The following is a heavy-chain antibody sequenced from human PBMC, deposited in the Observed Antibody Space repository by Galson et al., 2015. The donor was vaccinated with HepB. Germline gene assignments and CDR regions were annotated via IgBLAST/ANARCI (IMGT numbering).Heavy chain of an antibody. CDR2: INTVSDTI. Sequence: SLRLSCAASGFTFRSYSMSWVRQAPGKGLEWISYINTVSDTIYYADSVKGRFTISRDNVKNLLYLDMSSLRTEDMAVYYCARTGQGPNYFDSGGFYWYFDVWGRGALVTVSS. V-gene: IGHV3-48*04. J-gene: IGHJ2*01. CDR1: GFTFRSYS. D-gene: IGHD3-22*01. CDR3: ARTGQGPNYFDSGGFYWYFDV.